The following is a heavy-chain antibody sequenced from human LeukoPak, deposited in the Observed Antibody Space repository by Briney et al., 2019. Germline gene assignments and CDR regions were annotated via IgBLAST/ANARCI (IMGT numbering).Heavy chain of an antibody. J-gene: IGHJ4*02. Sequence: PSETLSLTCTVSGGSISSYYWSWLRQPPGKGLEWVGYVYHSGSTNYNPSLRSRVTISVDTSKNQFSLNLNSVTAADTAVYYCARGGFSDYDLAYFDYWGQGTLVTV. CDR3: ARGGFSDYDLAYFDY. V-gene: IGHV4-59*01. CDR1: GGSISSYY. CDR2: VYHSGST. D-gene: IGHD5-12*01.